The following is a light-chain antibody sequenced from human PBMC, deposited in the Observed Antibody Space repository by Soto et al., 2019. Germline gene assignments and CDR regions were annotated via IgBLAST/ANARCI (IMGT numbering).Light chain of an antibody. CDR2: EAS. Sequence: EIVFTQSPATLSLSPGERATLSCRASQTVSSSLAWYQQKPGQAPRLLIYEASNRATGIPARFSGSGSGADFTLTISSLEPEDFALYYCQQYGSSASFGQGTKVDIK. CDR3: QQYGSSAS. CDR1: QTVSSS. V-gene: IGKV3-11*01. J-gene: IGKJ1*01.